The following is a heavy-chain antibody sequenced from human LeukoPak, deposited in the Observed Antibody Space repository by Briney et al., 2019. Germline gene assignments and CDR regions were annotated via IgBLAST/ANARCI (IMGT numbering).Heavy chain of an antibody. CDR2: IYSGGST. J-gene: IGHJ3*02. CDR3: AKVSAASDAFDI. CDR1: GFTVSSNY. V-gene: IGHV3-53*05. D-gene: IGHD2-2*01. Sequence: GGSLRLSCAASGFTVSSNYMSWVRQAPGKGLEWVSVIYSGGSTYYADSVKGRFTISRDNAKNSLYLQMNSLRAEDTALYYCAKVSAASDAFDIWGQGTMVTVSS.